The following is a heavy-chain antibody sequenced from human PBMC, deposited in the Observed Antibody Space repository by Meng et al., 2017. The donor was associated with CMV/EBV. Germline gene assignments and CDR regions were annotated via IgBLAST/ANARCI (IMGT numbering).Heavy chain of an antibody. CDR1: GFTFSSYG. Sequence: GGSLRLSCAASGFTFSSYGMGWVRRAPGKGLEWAAFTRYDASKKYYVDSVKGRFTISRDNSKNTLYLQMNSLRAEDTAVYHCAKDWGRYSGHGDAFDIWGQGTMVTVSS. CDR3: AKDWGRYSGHGDAFDI. V-gene: IGHV3-30*02. CDR2: TRYDASKK. D-gene: IGHD5-12*01. J-gene: IGHJ3*02.